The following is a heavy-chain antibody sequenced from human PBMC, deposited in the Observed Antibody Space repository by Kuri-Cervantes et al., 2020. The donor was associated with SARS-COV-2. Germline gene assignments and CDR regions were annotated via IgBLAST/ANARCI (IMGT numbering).Heavy chain of an antibody. CDR1: GFTFSSYS. Sequence: GESLKISCAASGFTFSSYSMNWVRQAPGKGLEWVSSISSSSSYIYYADSVKGRFTISRDYSKNTLSLQMNSLRVEDTAVYYCARTSIDPWYGMDVWGQGTTVTVSS. CDR3: ARTSIDPWYGMDV. V-gene: IGHV3-21*04. CDR2: ISSSSSYI. J-gene: IGHJ6*02. D-gene: IGHD3-22*01.